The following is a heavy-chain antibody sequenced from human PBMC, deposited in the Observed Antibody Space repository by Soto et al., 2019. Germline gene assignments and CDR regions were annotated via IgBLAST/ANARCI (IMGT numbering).Heavy chain of an antibody. J-gene: IGHJ5*02. CDR3: ARIVQWLVPS. CDR1: GFTVSTNF. V-gene: IGHV3-66*01. Sequence: EVQLVESGGGLVQPGGSLRLSCAASGFTVSTNFMSWVRQAPGKGLEWVSILYAGGNTYYANSVEGRFTISRDNSKNTLFLQMNNLRAEDTAVYFFARIVQWLVPSWGPGTLVTVSS. CDR2: LYAGGNT. D-gene: IGHD6-19*01.